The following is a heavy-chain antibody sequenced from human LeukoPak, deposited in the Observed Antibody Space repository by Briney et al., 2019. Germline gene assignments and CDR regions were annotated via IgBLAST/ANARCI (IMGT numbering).Heavy chain of an antibody. CDR3: ERGTYYYDSRSYSAGAFDI. D-gene: IGHD3-22*01. CDR1: GFTFDDYA. Sequence: PGGSLRLSCAASGFTFDDYAMHWVRQASGKGLEWVSSISSSSSYIYYADSVKGRFTIYRDNAKNSLYLQMNSLRAEDTAVYYCERGTYYYDSRSYSAGAFDIWGQGTMVTVSS. CDR2: ISSSSSYI. V-gene: IGHV3-21*01. J-gene: IGHJ3*02.